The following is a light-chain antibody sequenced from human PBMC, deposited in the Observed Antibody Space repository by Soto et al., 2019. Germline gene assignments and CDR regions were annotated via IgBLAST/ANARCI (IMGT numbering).Light chain of an antibody. Sequence: EIMLTQSPGTLSLSPGERATLSCRASQSIASNDLAWYQQKPGQATRLLIYGASSRATGISERFSGSGSGTDFTLTISKMEPEDFSVYYCQQYVSSPALTFGGGTKVEIK. CDR1: QSIASND. CDR2: GAS. V-gene: IGKV3-20*01. CDR3: QQYVSSPALT. J-gene: IGKJ4*01.